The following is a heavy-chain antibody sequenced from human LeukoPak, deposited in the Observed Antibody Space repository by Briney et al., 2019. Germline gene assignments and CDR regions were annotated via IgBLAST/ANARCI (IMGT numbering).Heavy chain of an antibody. D-gene: IGHD3-10*01. J-gene: IGHJ3*02. CDR2: IATSSDYI. Sequence: GGSLRLSCAASGFTFSTYSMNWVRQAPGKGLEWVSSIATSSDYIYYAGSLKGRFTISRDNAKNSLYLHMNSLRLDDTAVYYCARGRSITILRGVAISDGFDIWGQGTKVTVS. CDR3: ARGRSITILRGVAISDGFDI. V-gene: IGHV3-21*06. CDR1: GFTFSTYS.